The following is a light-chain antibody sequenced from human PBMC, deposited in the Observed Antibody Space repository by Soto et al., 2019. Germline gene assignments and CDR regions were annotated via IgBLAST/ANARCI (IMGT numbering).Light chain of an antibody. CDR1: SSNIGSNY. CDR2: SNN. V-gene: IGLV1-47*02. J-gene: IGLJ2*01. Sequence: QSVLTQPPSASGTPGQRVTISCSGSSSNIGSNYVYWYQQLPGTAPKLLIYSNNQRPSGVPDRFSGSKSGTSASLAISGLRSEDEADYYCSSYISSSTFVVFGGGTKVTVL. CDR3: SSYISSSTFVV.